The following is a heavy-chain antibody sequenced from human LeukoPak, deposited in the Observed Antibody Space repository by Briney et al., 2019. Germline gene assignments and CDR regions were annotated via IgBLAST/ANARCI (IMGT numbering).Heavy chain of an antibody. V-gene: IGHV3-53*01. D-gene: IGHD4-17*01. CDR3: ARDGYGYNYMDV. Sequence: GGSLRLSCAASGFTVSTNFMSWVRQAPGKGLEWVAVLYIGGTTYYADSVRGRFTISRDNSKNTLYLQMNSLRAEDTAVYYCARDGYGYNYMDVWGKGTTVTVS. J-gene: IGHJ6*03. CDR1: GFTVSTNF. CDR2: LYIGGTT.